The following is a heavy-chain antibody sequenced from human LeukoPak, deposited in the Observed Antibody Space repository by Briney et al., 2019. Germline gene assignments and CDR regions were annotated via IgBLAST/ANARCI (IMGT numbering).Heavy chain of an antibody. J-gene: IGHJ4*02. CDR1: GFTFSSYW. V-gene: IGHV3-7*01. CDR3: ARDLYYDSSGPYRY. Sequence: GGSLRLXCAASGFTFSSYWMSWVRQAPGKALEWVANIKQDGSEKYYVDSVKGRFTISRDNAKNSLYLQMNSLRAEDTAVYYCARDLYYDSSGPYRYWGQGTLVTVSS. D-gene: IGHD3-22*01. CDR2: IKQDGSEK.